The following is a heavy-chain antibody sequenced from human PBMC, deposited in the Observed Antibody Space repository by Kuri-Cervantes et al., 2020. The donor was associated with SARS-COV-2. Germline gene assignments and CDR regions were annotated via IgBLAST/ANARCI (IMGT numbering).Heavy chain of an antibody. CDR3: AGTNATDAFDI. J-gene: IGHJ3*02. V-gene: IGHV4-34*01. CDR2: INHSGST. Sequence: SETLSLTCAVYGGSFSGYYWSWIRQPPGKGLEWIGEINHSGSTNYNPSLKSRVTISVDTSKNQFSLKLSSVTAADTAVYYCAGTNATDAFDIWGQGTMVTVSS. CDR1: GGSFSGYY.